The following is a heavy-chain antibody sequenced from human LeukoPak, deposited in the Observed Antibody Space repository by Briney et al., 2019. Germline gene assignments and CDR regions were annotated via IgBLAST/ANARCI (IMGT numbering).Heavy chain of an antibody. V-gene: IGHV1-24*01. D-gene: IGHD3-16*01. J-gene: IGHJ4*02. CDR3: ARDRFGGEQN. CDR1: GYTLTELS. Sequence: ASVKVSCKVSGYTLTELSMHWVRQAPGKGLEWMGGFDPEDGETIYAQKFQGRVTITADKSTSTAYMELSSLRSEDTAVYYCARDRFGGEQNWGQGTLVTVSS. CDR2: FDPEDGET.